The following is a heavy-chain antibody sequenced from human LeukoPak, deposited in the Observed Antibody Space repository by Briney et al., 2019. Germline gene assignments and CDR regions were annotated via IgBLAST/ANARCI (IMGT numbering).Heavy chain of an antibody. CDR2: ISYDGSNK. CDR3: ARDRRRILWFGETIEDYFDY. J-gene: IGHJ4*02. D-gene: IGHD3-10*01. CDR1: GFTFSSYA. Sequence: GRSLRLSCATSGFTFSSYAMHWVRQAPGKGLEWVAVISYDGSNKYYADSVKGRFTISRDNSKNTLYLQMNSLRAEDTAVYYCARDRRRILWFGETIEDYFDYWGQGTLVTVSS. V-gene: IGHV3-30-3*01.